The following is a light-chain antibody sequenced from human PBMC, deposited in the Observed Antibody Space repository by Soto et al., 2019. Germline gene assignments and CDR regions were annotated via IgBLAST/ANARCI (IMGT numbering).Light chain of an antibody. CDR1: NIGSKS. CDR3: QVWDSSSDHVV. CDR2: DDS. V-gene: IGLV3-21*02. Sequence: SYELTQPPAVSVAPGQTARINCGGTNIGSKSVHWYQQKPGQAPVLVVYDDSDRPSGIPERFSGSNSGNTATLTISRVEAGDEADYYCQVWDSSSDHVVFGGGTKLTVL. J-gene: IGLJ2*01.